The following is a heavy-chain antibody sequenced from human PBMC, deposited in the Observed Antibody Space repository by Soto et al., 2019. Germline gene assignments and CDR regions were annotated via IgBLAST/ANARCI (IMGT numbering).Heavy chain of an antibody. CDR2: INQSGSVK. D-gene: IGHD3-16*02. CDR3: ARLTEAVTNIVY. V-gene: IGHV3-7*03. Sequence: EVHLVESGGNLVQPGGSLRLSCEASGFALSPYWMSWGRQAPGKGLEWVSSINQSGSVKHYVDSVRGRFTVSRDNAKNSLFLQMSSLSAEYTAVYYCARLTEAVTNIVYWGQGTPVTGSS. J-gene: IGHJ4*02. CDR1: GFALSPYW.